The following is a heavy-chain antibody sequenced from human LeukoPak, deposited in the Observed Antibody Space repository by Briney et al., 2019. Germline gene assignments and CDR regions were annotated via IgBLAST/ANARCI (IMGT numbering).Heavy chain of an antibody. J-gene: IGHJ4*02. D-gene: IGHD3-3*01. CDR2: IRYDGSNK. V-gene: IGHV3-30*02. CDR3: ARDSITIFGVVMN. Sequence: GGSLRLSCAASGFTFSSYGMHWVRQAPGKGLEWVAFIRYDGSNKYYADSVKGRFTISRDNSKNTLYLQMNSLRAEDTAVYYCARDSITIFGVVMNWGQGTLVTVSS. CDR1: GFTFSSYG.